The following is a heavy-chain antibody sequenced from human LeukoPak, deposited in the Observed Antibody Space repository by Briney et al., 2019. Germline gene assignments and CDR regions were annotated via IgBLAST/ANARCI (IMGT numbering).Heavy chain of an antibody. CDR1: GGSFSGYY. V-gene: IGHV4-34*01. Sequence: PSETLSLTFAVYGGSFSGYYWSWIRQPPGKGLEWIGEINHSGSTNYNPSLKSRVTISVDTSKNQFSLKLSSVTAADTAVYYCARGQWLDPGGFDYWGQGTLVTVSS. CDR3: ARGQWLDPGGFDY. CDR2: INHSGST. D-gene: IGHD6-19*01. J-gene: IGHJ4*02.